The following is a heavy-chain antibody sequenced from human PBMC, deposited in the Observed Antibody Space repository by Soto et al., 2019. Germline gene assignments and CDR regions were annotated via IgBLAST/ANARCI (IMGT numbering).Heavy chain of an antibody. D-gene: IGHD3-22*01. V-gene: IGHV4-30-4*02. CDR3: ARAGYYYDSSGYYPFDY. J-gene: IGHJ4*02. CDR1: GGSISSGDYY. Sequence: SETLSLNCTLSGGSISSGDYYWSCIRQPPGNGLEWIGYMYYSGRTYYNPSLKSRVTISVDTSKNQCALKLSSVTAADTAVYYCARAGYYYDSSGYYPFDYWGQGTLVRVSS. CDR2: MYYSGRT.